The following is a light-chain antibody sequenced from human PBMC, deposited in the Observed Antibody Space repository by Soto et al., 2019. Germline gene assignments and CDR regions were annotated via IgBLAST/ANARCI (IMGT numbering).Light chain of an antibody. CDR3: QQSYVIPWT. CDR1: QSISRY. CDR2: AAS. Sequence: DIRMTQSPSSPSASVGERVIITCRASQSISRYLNWYQRKPGRAPKLLVYAASNLQSGVPSRFSGSGSETDCTLTINSLQPEDVATYYCQQSYVIPWTFGQGAKVDIK. V-gene: IGKV1-39*01. J-gene: IGKJ1*01.